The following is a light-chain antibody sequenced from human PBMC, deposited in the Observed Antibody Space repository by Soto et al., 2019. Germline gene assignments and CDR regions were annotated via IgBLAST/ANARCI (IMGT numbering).Light chain of an antibody. J-gene: IGLJ1*01. CDR1: SSDVGANNY. Sequence: QSALTQPPSASGSPGQSVTISCTGTSSDVGANNYVSWYQQHPGKAPKLMIYEVTKRPSGVPDRFSGSKSGNTASLTVSGLQAEDEAYYCCSSYAGANRVFGTGTKVTVL. V-gene: IGLV2-8*01. CDR2: EVT. CDR3: SSYAGANRV.